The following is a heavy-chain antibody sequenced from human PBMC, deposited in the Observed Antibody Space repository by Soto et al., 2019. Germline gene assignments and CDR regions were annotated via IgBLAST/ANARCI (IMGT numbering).Heavy chain of an antibody. J-gene: IGHJ4*02. V-gene: IGHV4-34*01. CDR3: ASQRPTVTTFDY. Sequence: QVQLRQWGAGLVKPSETLSLTCAVYGGAFNGYYWNWIRQPPGKGLEWIGEINHSGSTNYNPSPKSRVSISVDTSKNQFYLRLSSVTAADTAVYYCASQRPTVTTFDYWGQGTLVTVSS. CDR2: INHSGST. D-gene: IGHD4-17*01. CDR1: GGAFNGYY.